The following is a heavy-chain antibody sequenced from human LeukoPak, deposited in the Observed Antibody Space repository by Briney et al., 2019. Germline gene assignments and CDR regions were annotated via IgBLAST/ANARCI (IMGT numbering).Heavy chain of an antibody. CDR1: GFTFRSYA. V-gene: IGHV3-23*01. D-gene: IGHD3-22*01. CDR3: AKVINSGFYYYFDY. CDR2: ISHSSSGT. J-gene: IGHJ4*02. Sequence: GGSLRLSCAGSGFTFRSYAMSWVRQAPGKGLEWVSAISHSSSGTYYVDSVRGRFTIPRDNSKNLLYMEMNSLRVEDTAVYYCAKVINSGFYYYFDYWGQGTLVTVSS.